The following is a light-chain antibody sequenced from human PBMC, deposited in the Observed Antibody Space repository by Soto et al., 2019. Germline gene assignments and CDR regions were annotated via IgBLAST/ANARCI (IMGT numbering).Light chain of an antibody. CDR2: DAS. V-gene: IGKV1-33*01. CDR3: QQYDNLLIT. CDR1: QDISNY. J-gene: IGKJ5*01. Sequence: DIQMTQSPSSLSASVGDRVTITCQASQDISNYLNWYQQKPGKAPKLLIYDASNLETGVPSRFSGSGSGTDFTFTISSLQPADIATYYCQQYDNLLITFGQGTRLEIK.